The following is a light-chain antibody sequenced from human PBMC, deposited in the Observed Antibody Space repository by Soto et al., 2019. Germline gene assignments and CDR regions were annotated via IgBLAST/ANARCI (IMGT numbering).Light chain of an antibody. CDR3: QQYNSYSYT. CDR1: QSISSW. V-gene: IGKV1-5*03. J-gene: IGKJ2*01. Sequence: DIQMTQSPSTLSASVGDRVTITCRASQSISSWLAWYQQKPGKAPKLLIYKASSLESGVPPRFSRNGSGTEFTLTISSLQPDDFATYYCQQYNSYSYTFGQWTKLEIK. CDR2: KAS.